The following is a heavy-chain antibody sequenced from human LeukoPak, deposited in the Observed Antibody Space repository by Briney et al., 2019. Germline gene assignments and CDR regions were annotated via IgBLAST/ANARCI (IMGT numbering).Heavy chain of an antibody. CDR1: GSTFDDYA. Sequence: HPGRSLRLSCAASGSTFDDYAMHWVRQAPGKGLEWVSGISWNSVTIDYADSVKGRFTISRDNAKNSLYLQMNSLRPEDTALYYCAKDMGSGSRGALGYWGQGTLVTVSS. V-gene: IGHV3-9*01. CDR2: ISWNSVTI. CDR3: AKDMGSGSRGALGY. J-gene: IGHJ4*02. D-gene: IGHD1-26*01.